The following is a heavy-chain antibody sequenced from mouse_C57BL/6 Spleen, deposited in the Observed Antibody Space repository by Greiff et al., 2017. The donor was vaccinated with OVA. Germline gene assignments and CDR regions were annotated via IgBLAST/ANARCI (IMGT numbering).Heavy chain of an antibody. V-gene: IGHV1-22*01. CDR3: ARWRYSNPFAY. Sequence: VQLQQSGPELVKPGASVKMSCKASGYTFTDYNMHWVKQSHGKSLEWIGYINPNNGGTSYNQKFKGKATLTVNKSSSTAYMALRSLTSEDSAVYYCARWRYSNPFAYWGQGTLVTVSA. J-gene: IGHJ3*01. CDR1: GYTFTDYN. D-gene: IGHD2-5*01. CDR2: INPNNGGT.